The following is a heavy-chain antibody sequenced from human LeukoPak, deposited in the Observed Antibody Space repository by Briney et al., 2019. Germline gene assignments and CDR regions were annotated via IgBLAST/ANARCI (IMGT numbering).Heavy chain of an antibody. J-gene: IGHJ3*02. CDR2: IYYSGST. CDR3: ARDRGELIYAFDI. Sequence: PSETLSLTCTVSGGSISSYYWSWIRQPPGRGLEWIGCIYYSGSTNYNPSLKSRVTISVDTSKNQFSLKLSSVTAADTAVYYCARDRGELIYAFDIWGQGTMVTVSS. V-gene: IGHV4-59*01. CDR1: GGSISSYY. D-gene: IGHD1-26*01.